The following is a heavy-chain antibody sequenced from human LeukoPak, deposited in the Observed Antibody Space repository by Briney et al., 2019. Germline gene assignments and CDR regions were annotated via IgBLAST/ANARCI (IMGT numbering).Heavy chain of an antibody. J-gene: IGHJ4*02. CDR3: ARVSSGY. D-gene: IGHD3-10*01. Sequence: SETLSLTCAVSGDSISSYYWSWIRQPPGKGLEWIAYIYYSGSTYYNPSLKSRVTISVDTSKNQFSLKLSSVTAADTAVYYCARVSSGYWGQGTLVTVSS. V-gene: IGHV4-59*08. CDR2: IYYSGST. CDR1: GDSISSYY.